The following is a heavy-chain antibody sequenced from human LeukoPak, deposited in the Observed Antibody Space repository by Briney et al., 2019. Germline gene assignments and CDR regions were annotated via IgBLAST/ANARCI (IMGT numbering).Heavy chain of an antibody. V-gene: IGHV3-15*07. CDR3: TTLKAPGYYYYGMDV. D-gene: IGHD2-2*01. CDR2: IKSKTDGGTT. CDR1: GFTFSNAW. J-gene: IGHJ6*02. Sequence: PGGSLRLSCAASGFTFSNAWMNWVRQAPGKGLEWVGRIKSKTDGGTTDYAAPVKGRFTISRDDSKNTLYLQMNSLKTEDTAVYYCTTLKAPGYYYYGMDVWGQGTTVTVSS.